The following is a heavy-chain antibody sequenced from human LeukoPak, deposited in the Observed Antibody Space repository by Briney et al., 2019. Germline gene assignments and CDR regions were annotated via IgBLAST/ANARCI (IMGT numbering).Heavy chain of an antibody. J-gene: IGHJ3*02. Sequence: SVKVSCKASGGTFSSYAISWVRQAPGQGLEWMGGTIPIFGTANYAQKFQGRVPITADESTSTAYMELSSLRSEDTAVYYCARKSGGPGAFDIWGQGTMVTVSS. V-gene: IGHV1-69*13. D-gene: IGHD3-3*01. CDR2: TIPIFGTA. CDR1: GGTFSSYA. CDR3: ARKSGGPGAFDI.